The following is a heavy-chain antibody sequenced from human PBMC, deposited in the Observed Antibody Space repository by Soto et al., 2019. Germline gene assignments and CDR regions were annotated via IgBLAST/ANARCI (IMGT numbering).Heavy chain of an antibody. J-gene: IGHJ4*02. CDR1: GFTVSSNY. Sequence: EVQLVETGGGLIQPGGSLRLSCAASGFTVSSNYMSWVRQAPGKGLEWVSVIYSGGSTYYADSVKGRFTISRDNSKNTLYLQMNSLRAEDTAVYYCAADRYYYDSSGYSAPGYWGQGTLVTVSS. CDR2: IYSGGST. CDR3: AADRYYYDSSGYSAPGY. V-gene: IGHV3-53*02. D-gene: IGHD3-22*01.